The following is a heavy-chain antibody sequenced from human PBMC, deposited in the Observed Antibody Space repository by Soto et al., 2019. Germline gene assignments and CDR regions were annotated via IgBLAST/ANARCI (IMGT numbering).Heavy chain of an antibody. CDR3: ARHPAPSGDYLGAFDI. V-gene: IGHV5-10-1*01. CDR1: GYSFTSYW. D-gene: IGHD1-26*01. J-gene: IGHJ3*02. CDR2: IDPSDSYT. Sequence: GESLKISCKGSGYSFTSYWISWVRQMPGKGLEWMGRIDPSDSYTNYSPSFQGHVTISADKSISTAYLQWSSLKASDTAMYYCARHPAPSGDYLGAFDIWGQGTMVTVSS.